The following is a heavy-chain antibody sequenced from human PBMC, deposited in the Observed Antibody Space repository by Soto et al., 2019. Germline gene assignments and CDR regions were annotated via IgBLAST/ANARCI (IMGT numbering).Heavy chain of an antibody. CDR3: ARQGYCSGGSCYPPTYYFGY. CDR1: GYTFTSYG. J-gene: IGHJ4*02. CDR2: ISAYNGNT. D-gene: IGHD2-15*01. V-gene: IGHV1-18*01. Sequence: ASVKVSCKASGYTFTSYGISWVRQAPGQGLEWMGWISAYNGNTNYAQKLQGRVTMTTDTSTSTAYMELRSLRSDDTAVYYCARQGYCSGGSCYPPTYYFGYWGQGTLVTVSS.